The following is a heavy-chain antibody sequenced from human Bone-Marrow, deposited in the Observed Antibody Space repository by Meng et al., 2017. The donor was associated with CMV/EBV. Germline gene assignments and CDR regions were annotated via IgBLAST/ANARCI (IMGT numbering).Heavy chain of an antibody. CDR3: AREKLELGNWFDP. Sequence: SVKVCKASGGTFSSYAISWVRQAPGQGLEWMVGIIPIFGTANYAQKFQGRVTITTDESTSTAYMELSSLRSEDTAVYYFAREKLELGNWFDPWGQGTLVTVSS. CDR2: IIPIFGTA. V-gene: IGHV1-69*05. J-gene: IGHJ5*02. CDR1: GGTFSSYA. D-gene: IGHD1-7*01.